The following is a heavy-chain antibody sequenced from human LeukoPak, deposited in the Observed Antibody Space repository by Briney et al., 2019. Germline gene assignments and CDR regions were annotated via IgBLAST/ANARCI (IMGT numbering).Heavy chain of an antibody. J-gene: IGHJ5*02. V-gene: IGHV4-61*02. CDR1: GGSISSGSYY. CDR2: IYTSGST. Sequence: SETLSLTCIVSGGSISSGSYYWSWIRQPAGKGLEWIGRIYTSGSTNYNPSLKSRVTISVDTSKNQFSLKLSFVTAADTAVYYCARWPLDPWGQGTLVTVSS. CDR3: ARWPLDP.